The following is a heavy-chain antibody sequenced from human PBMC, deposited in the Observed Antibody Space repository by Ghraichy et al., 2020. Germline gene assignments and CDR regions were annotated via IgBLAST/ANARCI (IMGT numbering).Heavy chain of an antibody. V-gene: IGHV4-4*07. CDR2: IYTSGST. Sequence: ETLNISCTVSGGSISSYYWSWIRQPAGKGLEWIGRIYTSGSTNYNPSLKSRVTMSVDTSKNQFSLKLSSVTAADTAVYYCARDSDCSSTSCYTWANWFDPWGQGTLVTVSS. D-gene: IGHD2-2*02. CDR3: ARDSDCSSTSCYTWANWFDP. CDR1: GGSISSYY. J-gene: IGHJ5*02.